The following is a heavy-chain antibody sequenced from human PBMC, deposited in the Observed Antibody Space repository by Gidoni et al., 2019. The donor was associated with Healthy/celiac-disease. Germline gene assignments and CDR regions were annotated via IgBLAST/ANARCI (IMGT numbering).Heavy chain of an antibody. D-gene: IGHD6-13*01. J-gene: IGHJ3*02. CDR1: GFTFIRYD. Sequence: EVQLVDSGGGLVQPGGSLSLSCAASGFTFIRYDMHWVRQATGKGLEWVSAIGTAGDPYYPGSVKGRFTISRENAKNSLYLQMNSLRAGDTAVYYCARGGIAAAGAGSDAFDIWGQGTMVTVSS. V-gene: IGHV3-13*05. CDR3: ARGGIAAAGAGSDAFDI. CDR2: IGTAGDP.